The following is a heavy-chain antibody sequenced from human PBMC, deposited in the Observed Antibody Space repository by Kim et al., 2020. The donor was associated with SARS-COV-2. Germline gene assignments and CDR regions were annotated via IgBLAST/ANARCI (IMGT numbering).Heavy chain of an antibody. V-gene: IGHV3-49*04. CDR2: VSSKPYGGTN. Sequence: GGSLRLSCSVSGFIFGDYVMSWVRQAPGKGLEWVGFVSSKPYGGTNEYAASVKGRFSISRDDSNNIAYLQMNSLKTEDTAVYYCARTAIWDMHFFDYWGRGTRVTVSS. CDR1: GFIFGDYV. J-gene: IGHJ4*02. CDR3: ARTAIWDMHFFDY. D-gene: IGHD2-21*02.